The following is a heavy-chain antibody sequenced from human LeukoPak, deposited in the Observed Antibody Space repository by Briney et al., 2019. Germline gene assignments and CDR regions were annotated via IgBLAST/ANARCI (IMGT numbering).Heavy chain of an antibody. J-gene: IGHJ3*01. D-gene: IGHD5/OR15-5a*01. Sequence: SETLSLTCTVSGGSISSYYWSWIRQPAGKGLEWIGRIHNSGNSNYNPSLKSRVTMSVDTSKKQFSLKLSSVTAADTAVYYCARHVGVSKSFDFWGQGTMVTVSS. CDR1: GGSISSYY. CDR3: ARHVGVSKSFDF. V-gene: IGHV4-4*07. CDR2: IHNSGNS.